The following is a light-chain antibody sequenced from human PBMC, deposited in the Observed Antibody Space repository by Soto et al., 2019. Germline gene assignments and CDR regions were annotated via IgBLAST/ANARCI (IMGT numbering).Light chain of an antibody. Sequence: AIQMTQSTSSLSASVADRATITCRASQGIRNDLGWYQQKPGKAPKLLIYAASSLQSGVPSRFSGSGSGTDFTLTVSSLQPEDFATYYCLQDYNYPLTFGGGTKVDIK. CDR2: AAS. J-gene: IGKJ4*01. V-gene: IGKV1-6*01. CDR1: QGIRND. CDR3: LQDYNYPLT.